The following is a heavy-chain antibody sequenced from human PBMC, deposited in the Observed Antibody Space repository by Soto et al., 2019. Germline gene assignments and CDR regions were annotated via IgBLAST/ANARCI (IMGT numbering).Heavy chain of an antibody. CDR1: GFTFSSYW. J-gene: IGHJ6*02. CDR3: AKSGGRANGDLILSRTYYYYGMDV. Sequence: TGGSLRLSCAASGFTFSSYWMSWVRQAPGKGLEWVANIKQDGSEKYYVDFVKGRFTISRDNAKNSLYLQMNSLRAEDTAVYYCAKSGGRANGDLILSRTYYYYGMDVWGQGTTVTVSS. D-gene: IGHD4-17*01. CDR2: IKQDGSEK. V-gene: IGHV3-7*01.